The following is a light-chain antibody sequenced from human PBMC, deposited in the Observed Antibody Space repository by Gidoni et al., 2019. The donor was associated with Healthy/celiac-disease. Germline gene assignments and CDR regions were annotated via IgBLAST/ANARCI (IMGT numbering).Light chain of an antibody. CDR2: AAS. Sequence: IQMTQSPSSLSASVGDRVTVTCRASQSISSYLNWYQQKPGKAPKLLIYAASSLKSGVPSRFSGSGSGTDFALTISSLQPEDLATYYCQQSYSTPRTFGPGTKVDIK. J-gene: IGKJ3*01. CDR3: QQSYSTPRT. CDR1: QSISSY. V-gene: IGKV1-39*01.